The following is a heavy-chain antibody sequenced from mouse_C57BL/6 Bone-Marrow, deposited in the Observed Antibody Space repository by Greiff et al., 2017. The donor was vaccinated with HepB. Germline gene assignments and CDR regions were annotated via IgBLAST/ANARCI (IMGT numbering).Heavy chain of an antibody. CDR2: IYTGDGDT. D-gene: IGHD1-2*01. CDR3: ARWDDVIHYAMDY. V-gene: IGHV1-80*01. CDR1: GYAFSSYW. Sequence: QVQLQQSGAELVKPGASVKISCKASGYAFSSYWMNWVKQRPGKGLEWIGQIYTGDGDTNYNGKFKGKATLTADKSSSTAYMQLSSLTSEDSAVYFCARWDDVIHYAMDYWGQGTSVTVSS. J-gene: IGHJ4*01.